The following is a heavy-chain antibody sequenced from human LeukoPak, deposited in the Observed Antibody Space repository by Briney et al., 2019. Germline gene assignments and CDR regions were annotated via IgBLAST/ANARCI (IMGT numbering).Heavy chain of an antibody. D-gene: IGHD3-22*01. CDR2: ISGSGGST. Sequence: GGSLRLSCAASGFTFSSYGMSWVRQAPGKGLEWVSAISGSGGSTYYADSVKGRFTISRDNSKNTLYLQMNSLRAEDTAVYYCAKVFTMIVVAPPDYWGQGTLVTVSS. V-gene: IGHV3-23*01. CDR1: GFTFSSYG. J-gene: IGHJ4*02. CDR3: AKVFTMIVVAPPDY.